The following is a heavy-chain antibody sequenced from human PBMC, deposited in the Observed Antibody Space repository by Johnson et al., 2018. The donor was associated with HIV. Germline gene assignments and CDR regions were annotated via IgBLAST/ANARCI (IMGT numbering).Heavy chain of an antibody. J-gene: IGHJ3*02. V-gene: IGHV3-20*04. Sequence: VQLVESGGGVVRPGASLRLSCAGSGFTFSSFAMHWVRQAPGRGLEWVSGINWNGGSTGYADSVTGRFTISRDNAKNSLYLQMNSLRAEDTALYYCARDRTGGSYPRAFDIWGQGTMVTVSS. CDR2: INWNGGST. CDR3: ARDRTGGSYPRAFDI. D-gene: IGHD1-26*01. CDR1: GFTFSSFA.